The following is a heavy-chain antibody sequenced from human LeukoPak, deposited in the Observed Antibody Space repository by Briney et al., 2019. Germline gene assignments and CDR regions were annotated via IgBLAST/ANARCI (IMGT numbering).Heavy chain of an antibody. CDR1: GYTFTGYY. CDR3: ARDSSSVDY. V-gene: IGHV1-2*02. Sequence: ASVKVSCKASGYTFTGYYMHWVRQAPGQGLEWMGWINPNSGGTNYAQKFQGRVTMTRDTSISAAYMGLSRLRSDDTAVYYCARDSSSVDYWGQGTLVTVSS. CDR2: INPNSGGT. J-gene: IGHJ4*02. D-gene: IGHD6-6*01.